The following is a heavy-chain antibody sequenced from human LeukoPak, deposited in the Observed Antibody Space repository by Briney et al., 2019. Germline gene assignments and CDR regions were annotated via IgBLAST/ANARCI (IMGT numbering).Heavy chain of an antibody. V-gene: IGHV4-59*01. J-gene: IGHJ3*02. CDR3: ARGPVSRSSGWSRYAFDI. Sequence: SETLSLTCTVSGGSISSYYWSWIRQPPGKGLEWIGYIYYSGSTNYNPSLKSRVTISVDTSKNQFSLELSSVTAADTAVYYCARGPVSRSSGWSRYAFDIWGQGTMVTVSS. CDR1: GGSISSYY. D-gene: IGHD6-19*01. CDR2: IYYSGST.